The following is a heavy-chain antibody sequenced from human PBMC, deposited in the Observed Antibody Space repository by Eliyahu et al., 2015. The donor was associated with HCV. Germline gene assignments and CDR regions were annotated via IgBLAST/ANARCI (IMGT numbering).Heavy chain of an antibody. V-gene: IGHV3-9*01. D-gene: IGHD3-10*01. CDR2: ISWNSGSV. J-gene: IGHJ4*02. CDR3: AKVGQGVYGSGQEFDY. Sequence: VQLVESGGGLVQPGGSLXLSCAASGFXFETXPIPWVRQAPGKGLEWISGISWNSGSVAYADSVKGRFTISRDNAKNSLYLQMNSLRPEDTALYYCAKVGQGVYGSGQEFDYWGQGTLVTVSS. CDR1: GFXFETXP.